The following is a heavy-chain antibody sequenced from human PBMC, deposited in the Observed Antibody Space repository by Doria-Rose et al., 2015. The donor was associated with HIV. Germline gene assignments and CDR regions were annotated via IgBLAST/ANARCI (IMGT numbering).Heavy chain of an antibody. CDR2: MNPDSGTT. Sequence: EWMGWMNPDSGTTGYAQKFQGRVTMTRNSSTSTAYMELSSLTPADTAVYYCARGPPYYNFWSGSYYYYGMDVWGQGTTVSVSS. V-gene: IGHV1-8*01. J-gene: IGHJ6*02. D-gene: IGHD3-3*01. CDR3: ARGPPYYNFWSGSYYYYGMDV.